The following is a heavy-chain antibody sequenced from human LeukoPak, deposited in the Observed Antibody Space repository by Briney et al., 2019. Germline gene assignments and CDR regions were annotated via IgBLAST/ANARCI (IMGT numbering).Heavy chain of an antibody. J-gene: IGHJ6*02. CDR2: ISYDGSNK. D-gene: IGHD3-10*01. V-gene: IGHV3-30*18. CDR1: GFTFSDYY. Sequence: GGSLRLSCAASGFTFSDYYMSWIRQAPGKGLEWVAVISYDGSNKYYADSVKGRFTISRDNSKNTLYLQMNSLRAEDTAVYYCAKGGSLGPPYYYYGMDVWGQGTTVTVSS. CDR3: AKGGSLGPPYYYYGMDV.